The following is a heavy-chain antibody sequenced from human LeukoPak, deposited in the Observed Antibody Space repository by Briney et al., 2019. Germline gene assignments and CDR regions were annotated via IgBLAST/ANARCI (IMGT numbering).Heavy chain of an antibody. CDR1: GFTFSRYW. J-gene: IGHJ4*02. Sequence: GGSLRLSCAASGFTFSRYWMHWVRQAPGKGLVWVSRINGDGSSTSYADSVKGRFTISRDNAKNTLYLQMNSLRAEDTAVYYCARGYYYESSGPEDYWGQGTLVTVSS. V-gene: IGHV3-74*01. CDR3: ARGYYYESSGPEDY. CDR2: INGDGSST. D-gene: IGHD3-22*01.